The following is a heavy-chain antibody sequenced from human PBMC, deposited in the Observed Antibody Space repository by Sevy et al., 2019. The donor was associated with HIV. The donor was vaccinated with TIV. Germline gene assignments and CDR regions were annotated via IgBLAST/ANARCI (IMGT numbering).Heavy chain of an antibody. J-gene: IGHJ6*02. CDR2: IIPIFGTA. D-gene: IGHD3-10*01. V-gene: IGHV1-69*13. CDR1: GGTFSSYA. Sequence: ASVKVSCKASGGTFSSYAISWVRQAPGQGLEWMGGIIPIFGTANYAQKFQGRVTITADESTSTAYMELSSLRSEDTAVYYCARSRGYYGSGSCFAYYGMDVWGQGTTVTVSS. CDR3: ARSRGYYGSGSCFAYYGMDV.